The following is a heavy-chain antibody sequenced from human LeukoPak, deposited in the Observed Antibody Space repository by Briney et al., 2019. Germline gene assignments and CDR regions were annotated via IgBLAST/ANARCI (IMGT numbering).Heavy chain of an antibody. CDR3: ARLPYSSGWYGFDY. J-gene: IGHJ4*02. Sequence: SETLSLTCTVSGGSISSGDYYWSWIRQPPGKGLEWIGYIYYSGSTYYNPSLKSRVTMSVDTSKNQFSLKLSSVTAADTVVYYCARLPYSSGWYGFDYWGQGTLVTVSS. D-gene: IGHD6-19*01. CDR2: IYYSGST. V-gene: IGHV4-30-4*08. CDR1: GGSISSGDYY.